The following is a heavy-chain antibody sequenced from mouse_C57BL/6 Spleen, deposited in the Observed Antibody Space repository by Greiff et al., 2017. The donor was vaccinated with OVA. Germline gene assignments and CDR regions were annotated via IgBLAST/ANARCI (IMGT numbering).Heavy chain of an antibody. CDR1: GYTFTTYP. CDR2: FHPYNDDT. V-gene: IGHV1-47*01. CDR3: ARRDYDARGFDY. Sequence: VQLQESGAELVKPGASVKMSCKASGYTFTTYPIEWMKQNPGKSLEWIGNFHPYNDDTKYNEKFKGKATLTVEKSSSTVYLELSRLTSDDSAVYYCARRDYDARGFDYWGQGTTLTVSS. D-gene: IGHD2-4*01. J-gene: IGHJ2*01.